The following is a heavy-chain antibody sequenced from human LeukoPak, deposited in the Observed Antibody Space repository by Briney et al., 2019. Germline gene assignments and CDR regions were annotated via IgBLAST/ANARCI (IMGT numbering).Heavy chain of an antibody. D-gene: IGHD1-1*01. J-gene: IGHJ3*02. V-gene: IGHV3-48*01. Sequence: GGSLRLSXAASGFTFSSYSMNWVRQAPGKGLEWVSYISSSSSTIYYADSVKGRFTISRDNAKNSLYLQMNSLRAEDTAVYYCARSGPTGAFDIWGQGTMVTVSS. CDR1: GFTFSSYS. CDR3: ARSGPTGAFDI. CDR2: ISSSSSTI.